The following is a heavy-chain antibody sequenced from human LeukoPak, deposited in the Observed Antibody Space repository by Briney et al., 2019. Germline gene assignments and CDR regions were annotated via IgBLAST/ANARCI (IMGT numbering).Heavy chain of an antibody. CDR3: ALQPGYCSSASCSHFDF. CDR2: IYPDDSNT. CDR1: GSNFTNYW. J-gene: IGHJ4*02. D-gene: IGHD2-2*01. Sequence: GASLEISCKGSGSNFTNYWIVWVRQLPGKGLEWMGIIYPDDSNTRYSPSFQGQVTISVDKSFSTAYLQWNSLKASDTAMYYCALQPGYCSSASCSHFDFWGQGTLVTVSS. V-gene: IGHV5-51*01.